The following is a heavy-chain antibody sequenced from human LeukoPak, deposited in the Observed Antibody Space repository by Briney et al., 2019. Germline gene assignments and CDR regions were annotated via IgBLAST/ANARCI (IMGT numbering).Heavy chain of an antibody. J-gene: IGHJ4*02. CDR1: GFIFSNYW. D-gene: IGHD2-21*01. V-gene: IGHV3-7*01. CDR3: TSGERVDY. CDR2: IKQDGSKK. Sequence: GGSLRLSCAASGSASGFIFSNYWMNWVRQAPGKGLEWVANIKQDGSKKYYADSVKGRFTISRDNAKNSLYLQMNGLRAEDAAVCYCTSGERVDYWGQGTLVTVSS.